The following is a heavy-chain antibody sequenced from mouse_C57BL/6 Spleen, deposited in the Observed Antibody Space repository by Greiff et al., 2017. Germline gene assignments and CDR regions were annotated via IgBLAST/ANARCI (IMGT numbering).Heavy chain of an antibody. D-gene: IGHD1-1*01. CDR1: GYAFSSSW. CDR2: IYPGDGDT. Sequence: VQLQQSGPELVKPGASVKISCKASGYAFSSSWLNWVKQRPGKGLEWIGRIYPGDGDTNYNGKFKGKATLTADKSSSTAYMQLSSLTSEDSAVYFCARWYYGSSSSYYYAMDYWGQGTSVTVSS. V-gene: IGHV1-82*01. J-gene: IGHJ4*01. CDR3: ARWYYGSSSSYYYAMDY.